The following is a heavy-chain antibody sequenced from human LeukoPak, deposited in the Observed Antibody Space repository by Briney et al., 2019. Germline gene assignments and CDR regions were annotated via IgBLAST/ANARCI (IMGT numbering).Heavy chain of an antibody. CDR2: INHSGST. D-gene: IGHD6-6*01. V-gene: IGHV4-34*01. Sequence: SETLSLTCAVYGGSFSGYYWSWIRQPPGKGLEWIGEINHSGSTNYDPSLKSRVTISVDTSKNQFSLKLSSVTAAGTAVYYCARGRRRAARPASPRHYYGMDVWGQGTTVTVSS. CDR3: ARGRRRAARPASPRHYYGMDV. CDR1: GGSFSGYY. J-gene: IGHJ6*02.